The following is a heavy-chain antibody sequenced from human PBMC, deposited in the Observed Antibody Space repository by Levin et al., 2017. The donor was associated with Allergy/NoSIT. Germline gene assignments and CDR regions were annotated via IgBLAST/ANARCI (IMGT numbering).Heavy chain of an antibody. V-gene: IGHV4-59*01. Sequence: SQTLSLTCTVSCGPISSYYWSWIRQPPGKGLEWIGYIYYSGSTNYNPSLKSRVTISVDTSKNQISLKLSSVTAADTAVYYWARERSGSGGSCYSKLGWFDPWGQGTLVTVSA. CDR1: CGPISSYY. CDR2: IYYSGST. D-gene: IGHD2-15*01. CDR3: ARERSGSGGSCYSKLGWFDP. J-gene: IGHJ5*02.